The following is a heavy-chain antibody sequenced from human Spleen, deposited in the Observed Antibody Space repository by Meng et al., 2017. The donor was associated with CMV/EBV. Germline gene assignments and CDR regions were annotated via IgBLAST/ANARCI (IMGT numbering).Heavy chain of an antibody. CDR1: GFTFSSYW. Sequence: GESLKISCAASGFTFSSYWMSWVRQAPGKGLEWVANIKQDGSEKYYVDSVKGRFTISRDNSKNTLFLEMNSLRPEDTAVYYCARDWARYCRGGSCYSIEYWGQGTLVTVSS. V-gene: IGHV3-7*01. J-gene: IGHJ4*02. CDR3: ARDWARYCRGGSCYSIEY. D-gene: IGHD2-15*01. CDR2: IKQDGSEK.